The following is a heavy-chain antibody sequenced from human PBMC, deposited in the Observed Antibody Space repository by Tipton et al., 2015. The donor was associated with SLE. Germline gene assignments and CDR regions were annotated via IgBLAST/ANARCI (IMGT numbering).Heavy chain of an antibody. D-gene: IGHD5-18*01. CDR2: IYYSGST. Sequence: TLSLTCTVSGDSINNDYSYWSWIRQYPGKGLEWIGYIYYSGSTQYNPSLKSRVTISIDTSRSQFSLKLTSVTAADAAVYYCAGDSYGLDYWGQGTLVTVSS. CDR3: AGDSYGLDY. J-gene: IGHJ4*02. CDR1: GDSINNDYSY. V-gene: IGHV4-30-4*08.